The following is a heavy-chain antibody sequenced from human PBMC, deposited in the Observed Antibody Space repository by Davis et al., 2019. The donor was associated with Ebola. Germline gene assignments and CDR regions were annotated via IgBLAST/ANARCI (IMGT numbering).Heavy chain of an antibody. D-gene: IGHD5-18*01. CDR3: ASLGRYSYGYQDYYYYYGMDV. J-gene: IGHJ6*02. CDR2: ISAYNGNT. CDR1: GYTFTSYG. V-gene: IGHV1-18*01. Sequence: ASVKVSCKASGYTFTSYGISWVRQAPGQGLEWMGWISAYNGNTNYAQKLQGRVTMTTDTSTSTAYMELRSLRSDDTAVYYCASLGRYSYGYQDYYYYYGMDVWGQGTTVTVSS.